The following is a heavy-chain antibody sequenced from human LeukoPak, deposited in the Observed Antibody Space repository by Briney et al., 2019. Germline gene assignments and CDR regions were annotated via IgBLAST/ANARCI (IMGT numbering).Heavy chain of an antibody. V-gene: IGHV1-18*01. CDR2: ISGYNGNT. D-gene: IGHD1-26*01. CDR3: ARDGRFAAYEPDY. Sequence: ASVKVSCKASGYTFTSYGISWVRQAPGQGLEWMGWISGYNGNTNYAQKFQGRVTMTTDTSTSTAHMELRSLRYDDTAVYYCARDGRFAAYEPDYWGQGTLVTVSS. CDR1: GYTFTSYG. J-gene: IGHJ4*02.